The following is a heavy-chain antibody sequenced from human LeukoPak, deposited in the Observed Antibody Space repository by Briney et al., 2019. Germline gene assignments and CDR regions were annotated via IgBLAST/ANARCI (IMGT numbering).Heavy chain of an antibody. V-gene: IGHV1-2*02. CDR2: INPNSGGT. D-gene: IGHD3-22*01. CDR3: ARGTDYYDSSGYYTDY. J-gene: IGHJ4*02. Sequence: ASVKVSCKASGYTFAGYYMHWARQAPGQGLEWMGWINPNSGGTNYAQKFQGRVTMTRDTSISTAYMELSRLRSDDTAVYYCARGTDYYDSSGYYTDYWGQGTLVTVSS. CDR1: GYTFAGYY.